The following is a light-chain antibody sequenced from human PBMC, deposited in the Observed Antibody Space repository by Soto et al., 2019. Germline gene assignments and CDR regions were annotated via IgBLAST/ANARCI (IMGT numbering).Light chain of an antibody. CDR3: QQYDNLPLP. J-gene: IGKJ3*01. V-gene: IGKV1-33*01. CDR1: QDSSNY. Sequence: DIQMTQSPSSLSASVGDRVTITCQASQDSSNYLNWYQQKPGKAPKLLIYDASNLETGVPPRFSGSGSGTDFTFTIRRLQPEDIATYHCQQYDNLPLPFGPGTKVAIK. CDR2: DAS.